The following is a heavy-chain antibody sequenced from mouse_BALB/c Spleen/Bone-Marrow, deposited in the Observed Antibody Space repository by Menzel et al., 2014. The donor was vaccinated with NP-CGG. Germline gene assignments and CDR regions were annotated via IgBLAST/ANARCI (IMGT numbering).Heavy chain of an antibody. J-gene: IGHJ4*01. CDR1: GFTFTDYY. CDR2: IRNKAYGYTT. CDR3: ERFPMDY. Sequence: EVKVVESGGGLVQPGGSLRLSCTTSGFTFTDYYVSWVRQPPGKALEWLAFIRNKAYGYTTEYSASVRGRFTISRDNSQSILYLQMNTLRAEDSATYYCERFPMDYRGQGTPVTVSS. V-gene: IGHV7-3*02.